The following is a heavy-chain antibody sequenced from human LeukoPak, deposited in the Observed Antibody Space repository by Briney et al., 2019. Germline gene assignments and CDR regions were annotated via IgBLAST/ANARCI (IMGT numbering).Heavy chain of an antibody. CDR1: GFTFRTYA. V-gene: IGHV3-30-3*01. Sequence: PGGSLRLSCAASGFTFRTYAIHWVRQAPGKGLEWVAVISFDGSNKYYADSVKGRFTISRDNSMNTLYLQMHSLRAEDTAVYYCASRRCIAVACYYYYMDVWGKGTTVTVSS. CDR2: ISFDGSNK. J-gene: IGHJ6*03. CDR3: ASRRCIAVACYYYYMDV. D-gene: IGHD6-19*01.